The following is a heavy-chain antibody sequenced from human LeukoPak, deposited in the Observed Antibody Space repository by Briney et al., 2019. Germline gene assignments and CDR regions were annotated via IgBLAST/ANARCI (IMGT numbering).Heavy chain of an antibody. J-gene: IGHJ4*02. CDR1: GFTFNNAW. CDR3: ITFSMIVVVITD. V-gene: IGHV3-15*01. D-gene: IGHD3-22*01. CDR2: IKSKTDGGTT. Sequence: GGSLRLSCAASGFTFNNAWMSWVRQAPGRGLEWVGRIKSKTDGGTTDYAAPVKGRFTISRDDSKNTLYLQMNSLKTEDTAVYYCITFSMIVVVITDWGQGTLVTVSS.